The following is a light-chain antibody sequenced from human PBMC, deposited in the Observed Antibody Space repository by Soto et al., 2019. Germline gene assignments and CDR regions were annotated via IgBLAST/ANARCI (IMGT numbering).Light chain of an antibody. V-gene: IGLV2-14*01. Sequence: QSVLAQPASVSGSPGQSITISCTGTSSDVGTYNYISWYQQHPGKAPKLIISGVNYLPSGVSNRFSGSKSGNTASLTISGLQAEDEADYYCSSYTSSSTYVFGTGTKVTVL. CDR3: SSYTSSSTYV. J-gene: IGLJ1*01. CDR2: GVN. CDR1: SSDVGTYNY.